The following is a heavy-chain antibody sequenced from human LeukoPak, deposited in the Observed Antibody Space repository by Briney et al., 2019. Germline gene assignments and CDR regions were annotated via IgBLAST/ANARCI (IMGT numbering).Heavy chain of an antibody. CDR3: ARSNTVTTMRLRYYFDY. CDR1: GYTFTSYG. D-gene: IGHD4-17*01. V-gene: IGHV1-18*01. CDR2: ISAYNGNT. Sequence: ASVKVSFKASGYTFTSYGISWVRQAPGQGLEWMGWISAYNGNTNYAQKLQGRVTMTTDTPTSTAYMELRSLRSDDTAMYHCARSNTVTTMRLRYYFDYWGQGTLVTVSS. J-gene: IGHJ4*02.